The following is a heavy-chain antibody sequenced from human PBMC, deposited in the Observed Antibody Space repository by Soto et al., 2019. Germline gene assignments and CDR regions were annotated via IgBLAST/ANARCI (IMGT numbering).Heavy chain of an antibody. V-gene: IGHV1-2*02. CDR3: ARDSRAMVRGVFNRFDP. J-gene: IGHJ5*02. CDR2: INPNSGGT. Sequence: ASVKVSGKASGYTFTVYYMHCVLQSPLQWLEWMGWINPNSGGTNYAQKFQGRVTMTRDTSISTAYMELSRLRSDDTAVYYCARDSRAMVRGVFNRFDPWGQGTLVTVSS. CDR1: GYTFTVYY. D-gene: IGHD3-10*01.